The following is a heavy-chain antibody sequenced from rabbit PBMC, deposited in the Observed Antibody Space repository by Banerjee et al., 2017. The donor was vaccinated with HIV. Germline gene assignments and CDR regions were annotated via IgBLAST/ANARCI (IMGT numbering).Heavy chain of an antibody. Sequence: QEQLVESGGGLVTPGGNLTLTCKASGFDFSNYGVSWVRQAPGKGLEWIGYIDPVFGSTYYASWVNGRFTISSHNAQNSVDLQMNSLTAADTATYFCVREAPGGDFNLWGPGTLVTVS. CDR3: VREAPGGDFNL. CDR2: IDPVFGST. CDR1: GFDFSNYG. V-gene: IGHV1S47*01. J-gene: IGHJ4*01.